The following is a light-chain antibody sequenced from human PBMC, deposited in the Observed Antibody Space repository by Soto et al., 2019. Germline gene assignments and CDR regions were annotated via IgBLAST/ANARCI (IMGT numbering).Light chain of an antibody. CDR3: QQYYSTPPT. Sequence: DIVMTQSPDSLAVSLGEGATINCKSSQSVVYSSNNKNYLAWYQQKPGQPPKLXIYWASTRESGVPDRFSGSGSGTDFTLTISSLQAEDVAVYYCQQYYSTPPTFGQGTKVDIK. CDR1: QSVVYSSNNKNY. CDR2: WAS. V-gene: IGKV4-1*01. J-gene: IGKJ1*01.